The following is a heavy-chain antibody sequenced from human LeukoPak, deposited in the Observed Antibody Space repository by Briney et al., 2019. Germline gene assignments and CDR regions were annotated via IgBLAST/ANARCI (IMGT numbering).Heavy chain of an antibody. CDR3: ARMYYYDSSGYYPFDY. CDR1: GGSISSSNW. J-gene: IGHJ4*02. CDR2: IYHSGST. Sequence: SETLSLTCAVSGGSISSSNWWSWVRQPPGKGLEWIGEIYHSGSTNYNPSLKSRVTISVDKSKNQFSLKLSSVTAADTAVYYCARMYYYDSSGYYPFDYWAREPWSPSPQ. V-gene: IGHV4-4*02. D-gene: IGHD3-22*01.